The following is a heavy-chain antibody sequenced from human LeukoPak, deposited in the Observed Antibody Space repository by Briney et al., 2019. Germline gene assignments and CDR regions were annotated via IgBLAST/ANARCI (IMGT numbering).Heavy chain of an antibody. D-gene: IGHD6-19*01. CDR3: ARGLESSGWYGMDV. J-gene: IGHJ6*02. CDR2: INTSGATT. Sequence: EASVKVSCKASGYTFDVYYIHWVRQAPGQGLEWLGIINTSGATTRYGQNFKGRVTATRDTSTSTVYMEMSSLNSEDTAVYYCARGLESSGWYGMDVWGQGTTIIVSS. CDR1: GYTFDVYY. V-gene: IGHV1-46*02.